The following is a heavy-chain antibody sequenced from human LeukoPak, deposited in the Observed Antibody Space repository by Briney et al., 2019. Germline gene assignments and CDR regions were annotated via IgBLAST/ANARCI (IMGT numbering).Heavy chain of an antibody. CDR2: IYYSGST. J-gene: IGHJ6*03. CDR1: GGSISSSSYY. D-gene: IGHD2-15*01. CDR3: ASFYCSGGSCYQYFSYYYMDV. V-gene: IGHV4-39*01. Sequence: PSETLSLTCTASGGSISSSSYYWGWIRQPPGKGLEWIGSIYYSGSTYYNPSLQSRVTISVDTSKNQFSLKLNSVTAADTAVYYCASFYCSGGSCYQYFSYYYMDVWGKGTTVTISS.